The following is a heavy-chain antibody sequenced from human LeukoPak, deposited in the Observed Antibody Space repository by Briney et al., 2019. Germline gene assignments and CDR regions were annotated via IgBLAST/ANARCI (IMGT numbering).Heavy chain of an antibody. Sequence: SETLSLTCTVSGGSISSYYWSWIRQPPGKGLEWIGYIYYSGSTYYNPSLKSRVTISVDTSKNQFSLKLSSVTAADTAVYYCARQAGYCSGGSCFPNFDYWGQGTLVTVSS. CDR1: GGSISSYY. CDR3: ARQAGYCSGGSCFPNFDY. CDR2: IYYSGST. J-gene: IGHJ4*02. V-gene: IGHV4-59*08. D-gene: IGHD2-15*01.